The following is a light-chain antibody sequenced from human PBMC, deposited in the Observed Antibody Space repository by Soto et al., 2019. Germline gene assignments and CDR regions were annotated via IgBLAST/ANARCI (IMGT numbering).Light chain of an antibody. Sequence: EIVMTQSPATLSVSPGERATLSCRASQNLYSNVAWYQQRPGQAPRLLIYRASTRAPGIPARFSGSGSGTEFTLTSSGLQSDDFTVYSCLQYHNLWAFGQGTKVEIK. V-gene: IGKV3-15*01. J-gene: IGKJ1*01. CDR3: LQYHNLWA. CDR2: RAS. CDR1: QNLYSN.